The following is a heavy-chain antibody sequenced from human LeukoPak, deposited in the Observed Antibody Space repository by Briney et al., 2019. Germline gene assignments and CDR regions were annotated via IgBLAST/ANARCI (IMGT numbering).Heavy chain of an antibody. J-gene: IGHJ6*02. D-gene: IGHD3-22*01. CDR1: GGSISSGSYY. CDR2: IYTSGST. V-gene: IGHV4-61*02. CDR3: ASEAIGYYYGMDV. Sequence: SQTLSLTCTVSGGSISSGSYYWSWIRQPAGKGLEWIGRIYTSGSTNYNPSLKSRVTISVDTSKNQFSLKLSPVTAADTAVYYCASEAIGYYYGMDVWGQGTTVTVSS.